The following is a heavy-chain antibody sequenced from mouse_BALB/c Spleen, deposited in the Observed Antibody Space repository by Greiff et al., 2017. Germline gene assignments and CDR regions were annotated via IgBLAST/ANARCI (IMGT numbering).Heavy chain of an antibody. D-gene: IGHD1-2*01. V-gene: IGHV14-3*02. CDR1: GFNIKDTY. CDR3: ARDYGYVEGAMDY. Sequence: VQLQQSGAELVKPGASVKLSCTASGFNIKDTYMHWVKQRPEQGLEWIGRIDPANGNTKYDPKFQGKATITADTSSNPAYLRLSSLTSEETAVYYCARDYGYVEGAMDYWGQGTSVTVSS. J-gene: IGHJ4*01. CDR2: IDPANGNT.